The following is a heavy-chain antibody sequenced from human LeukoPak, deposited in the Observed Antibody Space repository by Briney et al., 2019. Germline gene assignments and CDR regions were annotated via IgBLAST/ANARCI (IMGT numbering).Heavy chain of an antibody. V-gene: IGHV3-21*03. CDR2: ISSSSYI. D-gene: IGHD2-21*01. J-gene: IGHJ2*01. CDR3: ARDMVVNAIRTWYFDL. CDR1: GLTFSSYS. Sequence: GGSLRLSCAASGLTFSSYSMNWVRQAPGKGLEWVSSISSSSYIYYSDSVKGRFTISRDNAKNSLYLQMNSLRAEDTAVYYCARDMVVNAIRTWYFDLWGRGTLVTVSS.